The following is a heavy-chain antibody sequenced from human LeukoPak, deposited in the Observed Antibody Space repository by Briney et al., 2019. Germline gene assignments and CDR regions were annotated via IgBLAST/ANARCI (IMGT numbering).Heavy chain of an antibody. CDR3: ARGVRLVTIFGVGLLDY. CDR2: INHSGST. J-gene: IGHJ4*02. CDR1: GGSFSGYY. Sequence: SETLSLTRAVYGGSFSGYYWSWIRQPPGKGLEWIGEINHSGSTNYNPSLKSRVTISVDTSKNQFSLKLSSVTAADTAVYYCARGVRLVTIFGVGLLDYWGQGTLVTVSS. D-gene: IGHD3-3*01. V-gene: IGHV4-34*01.